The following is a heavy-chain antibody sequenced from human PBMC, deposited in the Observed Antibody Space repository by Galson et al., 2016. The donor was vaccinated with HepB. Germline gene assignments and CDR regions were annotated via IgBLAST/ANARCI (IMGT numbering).Heavy chain of an antibody. CDR1: GVTFSTSA. CDR2: IVAGNGDT. Sequence: SVKVPCKASGVTFSTSAVQWVRQARGQHLEWIGWIVAGNGDTKYAQKFQERVTITRDMSTRTAYMELSSPTSEDTAVYYRAARGNSWPYYWGQGTLVTVSS. V-gene: IGHV1-58*01. D-gene: IGHD6-13*01. J-gene: IGHJ4*02. CDR3: AARGNSWPYY.